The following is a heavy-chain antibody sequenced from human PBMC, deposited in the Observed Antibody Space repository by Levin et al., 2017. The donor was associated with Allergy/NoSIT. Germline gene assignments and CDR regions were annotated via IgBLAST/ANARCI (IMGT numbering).Heavy chain of an antibody. D-gene: IGHD3-3*01. CDR3: ARWRYYGLDV. V-gene: IGHV3-7*01. Sequence: PGESLKISCAASGFAFNTYWMSWVRQPPGKGLEWVANIKQDGSEKIYVDSVKGRFTISRDNARNSLNLQMDSLRAEDTAVYYCARWRYYGLDVWGQGTTVTVSS. CDR2: IKQDGSEK. CDR1: GFAFNTYW. J-gene: IGHJ6*02.